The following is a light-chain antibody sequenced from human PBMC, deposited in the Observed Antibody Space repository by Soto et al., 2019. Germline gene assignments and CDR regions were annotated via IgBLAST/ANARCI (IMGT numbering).Light chain of an antibody. Sequence: QCVLTQPASVSGSPGQAITICCTGTSSDVGGYNYVSWYQQHPGKAPKLMIYDVSNRPSGVSNRFSGSKSGNTASLTISGLQAEDEADYYCSSYTSSSTLPYVFGTGTKVTVL. J-gene: IGLJ1*01. CDR1: SSDVGGYNY. CDR3: SSYTSSSTLPYV. V-gene: IGLV2-14*01. CDR2: DVS.